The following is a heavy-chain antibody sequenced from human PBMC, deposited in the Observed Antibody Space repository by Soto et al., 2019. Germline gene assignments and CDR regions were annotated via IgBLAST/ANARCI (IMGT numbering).Heavy chain of an antibody. CDR3: PRLRGTTSGSAFDY. CDR2: ISANNGST. Sequence: QFQLVQSGADVKKPGASVKVSCKASGYTFTRYGISWVRQAPGQGLEGMGWISANNGSTSYAQKLQGRATMTTDTSTCTAYRELSSLRADDTSVYYCPRLRGTTSGSAFDYWGQGTLVTVSS. D-gene: IGHD1-26*01. J-gene: IGHJ4*02. CDR1: GYTFTRYG. V-gene: IGHV1-18*04.